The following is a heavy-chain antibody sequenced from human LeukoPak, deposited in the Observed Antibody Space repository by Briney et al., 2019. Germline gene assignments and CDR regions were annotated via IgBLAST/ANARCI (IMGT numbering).Heavy chain of an antibody. CDR3: AKGQPEYYDFWSGYSRPYYYYMDV. CDR1: GYSISSGYY. Sequence: SETLSLTCTVSGYSISSGYYWGWIRQPPGKGLEWIGSIYHSGSTYYNPSLKSRVTISVDTSKNQFSLKLSSVTAADTAVYYCAKGQPEYYDFWSGYSRPYYYYMDVWGKGTTVTVSS. V-gene: IGHV4-38-2*02. J-gene: IGHJ6*03. CDR2: IYHSGST. D-gene: IGHD3-3*01.